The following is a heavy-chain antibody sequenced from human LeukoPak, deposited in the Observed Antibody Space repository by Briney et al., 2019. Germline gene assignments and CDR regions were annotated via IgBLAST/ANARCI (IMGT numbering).Heavy chain of an antibody. J-gene: IGHJ4*02. D-gene: IGHD3-22*01. CDR3: ASRIVVVITSAFDY. CDR2: IYYSVST. V-gene: IGHV4-39*07. CDR1: GGSIGSGDYY. Sequence: SETLSLTCTVSGGSIGSGDYYWSWIRQPPGKGLEWIGSIYYSVSTYYNPSLKSRVTISVDTSKNQFSLKLSSVTAADAAVYYCASRIVVVITSAFDYWGQGTLVTVSS.